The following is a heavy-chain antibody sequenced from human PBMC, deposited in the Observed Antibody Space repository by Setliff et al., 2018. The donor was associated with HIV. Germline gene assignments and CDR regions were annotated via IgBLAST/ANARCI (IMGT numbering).Heavy chain of an antibody. Sequence: ASVKVSCKASGGTFSSYAISWVRQAPGQGLEWMGIINPSGGSTSYAQKFQGSVTMTRDTSTSTVYMELSSLRSEDTAVYYCARVEYYYDSSDYYFDPWGQGTLVTVSS. CDR3: ARVEYYYDSSDYYFDP. V-gene: IGHV1-46*01. J-gene: IGHJ5*02. CDR2: INPSGGST. CDR1: GGTFSSYA. D-gene: IGHD3-22*01.